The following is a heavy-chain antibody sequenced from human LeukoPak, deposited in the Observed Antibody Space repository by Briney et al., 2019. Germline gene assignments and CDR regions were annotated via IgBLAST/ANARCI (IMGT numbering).Heavy chain of an antibody. CDR3: ARTDAFDI. D-gene: IGHD1/OR15-1a*01. CDR1: GFTFSNYA. V-gene: IGHV3-23*01. J-gene: IGHJ3*02. Sequence: GGSLRLSCAASGFTFSNYAMNWVRQAPGKGLEWVSTISGSGGSTYYADSVKGRFTISRDNAKNSLYLQMNSLRAEDTALYYCARTDAFDIWGQGTMVTVSS. CDR2: ISGSGGST.